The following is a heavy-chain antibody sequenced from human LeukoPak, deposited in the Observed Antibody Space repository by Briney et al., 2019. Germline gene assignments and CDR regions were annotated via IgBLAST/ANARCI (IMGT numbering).Heavy chain of an antibody. Sequence: NPSQTLSLTCAISGDSVSNNNYAWNWIRQSPSRGLEWLGRTYYRSQWHNGYARSVMSRISVDPDTSKNQFSLHLDSVTPDDTAVYYCAGGYAFDVWGQGTMVTVSS. CDR2: TYYRSQWHN. CDR3: AGGYAFDV. V-gene: IGHV6-1*01. CDR1: GDSVSNNNYA. J-gene: IGHJ3*01.